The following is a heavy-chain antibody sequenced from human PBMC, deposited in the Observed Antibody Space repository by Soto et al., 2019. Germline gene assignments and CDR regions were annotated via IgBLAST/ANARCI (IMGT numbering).Heavy chain of an antibody. CDR1: GYVFTGYY. V-gene: IGHV1-2*02. CDR3: MRGASARDSSGYPYYFDP. J-gene: IGHJ4*02. Sequence: ASVKVYCKTSGYVFTGYYLHWGRQDPGQGLEWMGWINCRSGGTTYTQKFQGRVTLTMDTSTSTAYMELSSLISDDTALYYCMRGASARDSSGYPYYFDPWGQGTLVTAPQ. D-gene: IGHD3-22*01. CDR2: INCRSGGT.